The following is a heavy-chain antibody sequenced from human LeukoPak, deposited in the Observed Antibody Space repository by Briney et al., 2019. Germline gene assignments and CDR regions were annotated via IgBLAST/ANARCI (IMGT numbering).Heavy chain of an antibody. CDR2: IYYSGST. Sequence: SETLSLTCTVSGYSISSGYYWGWIRQPPGRGLEWIGSIYYSGSTYYNPSLKSRVTISVDPSKNQFSLKLISVTATDTAVYYCARQGEQWLVRADYWGQGALVTVSS. CDR3: ARQGEQWLVRADY. V-gene: IGHV4-38-2*02. J-gene: IGHJ4*02. CDR1: GYSISSGYY. D-gene: IGHD6-19*01.